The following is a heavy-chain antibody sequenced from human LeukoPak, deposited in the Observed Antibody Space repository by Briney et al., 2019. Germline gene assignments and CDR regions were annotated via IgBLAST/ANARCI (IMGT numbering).Heavy chain of an antibody. CDR3: ARQRPEQWLIPYYFDY. D-gene: IGHD6-19*01. Sequence: PSETLSLTCTVSGGSLSSSSYYWGWIRQPPGKGLEWIGSIYYSGGTHHNPSLKSRVTISVDTTKNQFSLKLSSVTAADTAVYYCARQRPEQWLIPYYFDYWGQGTLVSVSS. CDR1: GGSLSSSSYY. V-gene: IGHV4-39*01. J-gene: IGHJ4*02. CDR2: IYYSGGT.